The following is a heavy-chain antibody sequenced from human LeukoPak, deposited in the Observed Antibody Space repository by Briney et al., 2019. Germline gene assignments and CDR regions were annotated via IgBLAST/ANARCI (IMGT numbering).Heavy chain of an antibody. CDR2: INPNSGGT. D-gene: IGHD2/OR15-2a*01. CDR1: GYTFTGYY. CDR3: ARDPLYESGPPVDY. V-gene: IGHV1-2*02. Sequence: GASVKVSCKASGYTFTGYYMHWVRQAPGQGLEWMGWINPNSGGTNYAQKFQGRVTMTRDTSISTAYMELSRLRSDDTAVYYCARDPLYESGPPVDYWGQGTLVTVSS. J-gene: IGHJ4*02.